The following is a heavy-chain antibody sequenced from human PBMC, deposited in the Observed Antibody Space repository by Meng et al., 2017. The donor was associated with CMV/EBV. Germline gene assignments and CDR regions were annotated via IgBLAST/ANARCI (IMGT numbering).Heavy chain of an antibody. J-gene: IGHJ4*02. CDR1: GGSVSSGSYY. CDR3: AGEEYSSSSLDY. CDR2: IYYSGST. V-gene: IGHV4-61*01. D-gene: IGHD6-6*01. Sequence: SETLSLTCTVSGGSVSSGSYYWSWIRQPPGKGLEWIGYIYYSGSTNYNPSLKSRVTISVDTSKNQFSLKLSSVTAADTAVYYCAGEEYSSSSLDYWGQGTLVTVSS.